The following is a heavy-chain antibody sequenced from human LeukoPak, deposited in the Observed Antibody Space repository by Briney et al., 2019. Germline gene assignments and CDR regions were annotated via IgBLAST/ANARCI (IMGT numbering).Heavy chain of an antibody. CDR2: IIPIFGTA. CDR3: ARALPPHYYDSSGYYRLDY. CDR1: GGTFSSYA. D-gene: IGHD3-22*01. J-gene: IGHJ4*02. V-gene: IGHV1-69*05. Sequence: ASVKVSCKASGGTFSSYAISWVRQAPGQGLEWMGGIIPIFGTANYAQKFQGRVTITTDESTSTAYMELSSLRSEDTAVYYCARALPPHYYDSSGYYRLDYWGQGTLVTVSS.